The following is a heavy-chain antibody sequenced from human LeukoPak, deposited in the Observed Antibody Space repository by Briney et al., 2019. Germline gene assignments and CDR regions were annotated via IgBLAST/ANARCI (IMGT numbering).Heavy chain of an antibody. J-gene: IGHJ6*02. CDR3: ARARWGSRAGPLYYYYGMDV. V-gene: IGHV3-11*01. CDR1: GFTLSDYN. CDR2: ISSSGSTI. D-gene: IGHD2-21*01. Sequence: GGSLRLSCAVSGFTLSDYNMSWIRQAPGKGLEWVSYISSSGSTIYYADSVKGRFTISRDNAKNSLYLQMNSLRAEDTAVYYCARARWGSRAGPLYYYYGMDVWGQGTTVTVSS.